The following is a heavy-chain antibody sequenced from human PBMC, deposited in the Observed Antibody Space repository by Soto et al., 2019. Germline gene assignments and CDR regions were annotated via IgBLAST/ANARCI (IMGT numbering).Heavy chain of an antibody. V-gene: IGHV1-18*01. CDR2: TSAYNGNT. D-gene: IGHD6-19*01. CDR1: GYTFTSYG. CDR3: TRDRHSASGSGFNTPAGFDL. J-gene: IGHJ5*02. Sequence: QVQLVQSGAEVKKPGASVKVSCTASGYTFTSYGITWVRQAPGQGLEWMGWTSAYNGNTNYAQKLQGRVTMTTDTSTSTAYMELRRLRSDDTAVYFCTRDRHSASGSGFNTPAGFDLWGQGSLVTASS.